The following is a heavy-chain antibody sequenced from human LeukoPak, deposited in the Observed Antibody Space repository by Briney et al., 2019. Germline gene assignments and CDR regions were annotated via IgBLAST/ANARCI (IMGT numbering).Heavy chain of an antibody. Sequence: PSETLSLTCTVSGGSISSGDYYWSWIRQPPGKGLEWIGYIYYSGSTYYNPSLKSRVTISVDTSKNQFSLKLSSVTAADTAVYYWARFPNHYTWFDPWGQGTLVTVSS. CDR1: GGSISSGDYY. J-gene: IGHJ5*02. D-gene: IGHD1-14*01. CDR3: ARFPNHYTWFDP. V-gene: IGHV4-30-4*01. CDR2: IYYSGST.